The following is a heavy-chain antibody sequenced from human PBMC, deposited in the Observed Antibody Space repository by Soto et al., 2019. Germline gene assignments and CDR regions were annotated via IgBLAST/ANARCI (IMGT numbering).Heavy chain of an antibody. D-gene: IGHD3-3*01. Sequence: GGSLRLSCAASGFTFSSYSMNWVRQAPGKGLEWVSSISSSSSYIYYADSVKGRFTISRDNAKNSLYLQMNSLRAEDTAVYYCARKLRFLEWLSTYYYYGMDVWGQGTTVTVSS. V-gene: IGHV3-21*01. CDR3: ARKLRFLEWLSTYYYYGMDV. CDR2: ISSSSSYI. CDR1: GFTFSSYS. J-gene: IGHJ6*02.